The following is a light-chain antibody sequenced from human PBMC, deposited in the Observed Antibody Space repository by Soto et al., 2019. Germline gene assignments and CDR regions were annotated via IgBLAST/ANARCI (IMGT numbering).Light chain of an antibody. CDR1: QSISSY. V-gene: IGKV1-39*01. CDR2: AAS. J-gene: IGKJ5*01. CDR3: QQSYNTRYT. Sequence: DIQMTQSPSSLSASVGDRVTISCRASQSISSYLNWYQQKPGKAPKLLIYAASSLQSGVPSRFSGSGSGTEFTLTISSLQPDDFATYYCQQSYNTRYTFGQGTRLEIK.